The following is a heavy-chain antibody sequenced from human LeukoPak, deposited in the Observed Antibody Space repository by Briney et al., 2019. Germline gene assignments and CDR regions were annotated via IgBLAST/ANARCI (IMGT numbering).Heavy chain of an antibody. V-gene: IGHV3-11*01. CDR1: GFSFSDYY. CDR3: ARDQGQGQQLVQWYFDL. J-gene: IGHJ2*01. CDR2: ISSSGSTI. Sequence: GGSLRLSCAASGFSFSDYYMRWIRQALGRGLGWVSYISSSGSTIYYADSAKGRFTISRDNAENSLYLQMNSLRAEDTAVYYCARDQGQGQQLVQWYFDLWGRGTLVTASS. D-gene: IGHD6-13*01.